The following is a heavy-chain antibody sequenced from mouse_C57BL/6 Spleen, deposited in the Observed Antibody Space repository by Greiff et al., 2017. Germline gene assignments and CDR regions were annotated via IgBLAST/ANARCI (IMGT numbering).Heavy chain of an antibody. J-gene: IGHJ4*01. CDR1: GYAFSSSW. V-gene: IGHV1-82*01. CDR3: ASGITKAMDY. Sequence: QVQLKQSGPELVKPGASVKISCKASGYAFSSSWMNWVKQRPGKGLEWIGRIYPGDGDTNYNGKFKGKATLTADKSSSTAYMQLSSLTSEDSAVYFCASGITKAMDYWGQGTSVTVSS. CDR2: IYPGDGDT. D-gene: IGHD2-4*01.